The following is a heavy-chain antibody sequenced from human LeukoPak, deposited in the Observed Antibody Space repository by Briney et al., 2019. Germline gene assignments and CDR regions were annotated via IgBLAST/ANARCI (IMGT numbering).Heavy chain of an antibody. CDR2: IYYSGST. J-gene: IGHJ4*02. Sequence: KTSETLSLTCTVSGGSISSYYWSWIRQPPGKGLEWIGYIYYSGSTNYNPSLKSRVTISVDTSKNQFSLKLSSVTAADTAVYFCARGRRWRGFTDYWGQGTLVTVSS. CDR3: ARGRRWRGFTDY. D-gene: IGHD5-24*01. CDR1: GGSISSYY. V-gene: IGHV4-59*12.